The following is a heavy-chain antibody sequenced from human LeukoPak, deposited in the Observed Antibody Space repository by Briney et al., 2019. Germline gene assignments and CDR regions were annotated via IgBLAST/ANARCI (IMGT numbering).Heavy chain of an antibody. Sequence: SETLSLTCAVSGYSVNSSNWRGWIRQSPGKGLEWIGYIYFSGSMYYNPSLKSRLTLSIDKSKNQVSLKLSSVTAVDTALYYCARTQPSTLGALLAFDIWGEGTMVTVSS. CDR3: ARTQPSTLGALLAFDI. CDR1: GYSVNSSNW. J-gene: IGHJ3*02. CDR2: IYFSGSM. D-gene: IGHD1-1*01. V-gene: IGHV4-28*05.